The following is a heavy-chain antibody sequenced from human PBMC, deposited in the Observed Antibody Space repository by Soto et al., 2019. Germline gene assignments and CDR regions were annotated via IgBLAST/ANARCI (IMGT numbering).Heavy chain of an antibody. V-gene: IGHV1-18*01. CDR3: ERDVETTVTFVSADY. J-gene: IGHJ4*02. CDR2: ISAYNGNT. D-gene: IGHD4-17*01. Sequence: QVQLVQSGAEVKKPGASVKVSCKASGYTFTSYGISWVRQAPGQGLEWMGWISAYNGNTNYAQKLQGRVTMTTDTSTSTAYMELRSLRSDDTAVYYCERDVETTVTFVSADYWGQGTLVTVSS. CDR1: GYTFTSYG.